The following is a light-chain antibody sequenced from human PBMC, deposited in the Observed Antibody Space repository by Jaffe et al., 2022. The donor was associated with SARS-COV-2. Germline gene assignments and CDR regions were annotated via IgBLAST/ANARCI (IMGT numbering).Light chain of an antibody. J-gene: IGKJ1*01. CDR3: QQSYTTPRT. CDR2: AAS. Sequence: DIQMTQSPPSLSASVGDRVTITCRAGQSISNFLNWYQQKPGQAPKLLIYAASTLQSGVPSRFSGSGSGTDFTLTINSLQPEDFATYYCQQSYTTPRTFGQGTKVEIK. V-gene: IGKV1-39*01. CDR1: QSISNF.